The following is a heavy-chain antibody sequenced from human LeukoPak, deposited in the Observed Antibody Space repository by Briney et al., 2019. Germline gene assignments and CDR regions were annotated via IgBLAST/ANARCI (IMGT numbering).Heavy chain of an antibody. D-gene: IGHD1-26*01. CDR3: AKDLMRYSGSYVFDY. CDR1: GFTFSSYA. Sequence: GGSLRLSCAASGFTFSSYAMSWVRQAPGKGLEWVSAISGSGGSTYYADSVKGRFTISRDNSKNTLYLQMNSLRAEDTAVNYCAKDLMRYSGSYVFDYWGQGTLVTVSS. J-gene: IGHJ4*02. V-gene: IGHV3-23*01. CDR2: ISGSGGST.